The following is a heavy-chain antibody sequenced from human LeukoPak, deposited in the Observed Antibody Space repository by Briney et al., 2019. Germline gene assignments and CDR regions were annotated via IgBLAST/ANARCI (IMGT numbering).Heavy chain of an antibody. Sequence: PGGSLRLSCAASGFSVSRNYMTWVRQAPGKGLEWVSVIYSGGRTDYADSVKGRFTISRDNSKNTLYLQMNSLRAEDTAVYYCARAEVEVGATYFDYWGQGTLVTVSS. D-gene: IGHD1-26*01. CDR1: GFSVSRNY. CDR3: ARAEVEVGATYFDY. J-gene: IGHJ4*02. CDR2: IYSGGRT. V-gene: IGHV3-66*02.